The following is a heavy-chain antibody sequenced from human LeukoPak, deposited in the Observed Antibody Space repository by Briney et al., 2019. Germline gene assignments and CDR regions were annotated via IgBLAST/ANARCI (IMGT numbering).Heavy chain of an antibody. V-gene: IGHV4-39*01. J-gene: IGHJ4*02. CDR1: GGSISSSHHY. CDR2: IYSSGST. Sequence: SETLSLTCAVSGGSISSSHHYWGWIRQPSGKGLEWIGNIYSSGSTYYNPSLRTRVTISVDTSKNQFSLKLSSVTAADTAVYYCARVIRTTGYYSNPKSGSFDFWGQGTLVTVSS. D-gene: IGHD3-9*01. CDR3: ARVIRTTGYYSNPKSGSFDF.